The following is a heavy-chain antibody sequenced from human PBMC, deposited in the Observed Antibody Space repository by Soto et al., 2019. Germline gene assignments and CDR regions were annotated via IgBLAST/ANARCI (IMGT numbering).Heavy chain of an antibody. J-gene: IGHJ3*02. CDR3: ASEIDYWGTRVFDI. CDR2: INAGNGNT. V-gene: IGHV1-3*01. Sequence: VKVSCKASGYTFTSYAMHWVRQAPGQRLEWMGWINAGNGNTKYSQKFQGRVTITRDTSASTAYMELSSLRSEDTAVYYCASEIDYWGTRVFDICGKGTMVTVSS. CDR1: GYTFTSYA. D-gene: IGHD3-16*01.